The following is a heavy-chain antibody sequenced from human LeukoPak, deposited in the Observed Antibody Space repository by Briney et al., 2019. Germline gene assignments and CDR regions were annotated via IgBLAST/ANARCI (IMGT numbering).Heavy chain of an antibody. J-gene: IGHJ4*02. CDR2: IYTSGST. V-gene: IGHV4-4*09. CDR1: GGSISSYY. D-gene: IGHD3-10*02. CDR3: ARHVARRALYYFDY. Sequence: SETLSPTCTVSGGSISSYYWSWIRQPPGKGLEWIGYIYTSGSTNYNPSLKSRVTISVDTSKNQFSLKLSSVTAADTAVYYCARHVARRALYYFDYWGQGTLVTVSS.